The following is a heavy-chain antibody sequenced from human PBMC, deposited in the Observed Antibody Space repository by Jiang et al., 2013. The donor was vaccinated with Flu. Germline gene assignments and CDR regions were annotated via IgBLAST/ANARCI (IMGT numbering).Heavy chain of an antibody. CDR2: IRSKANSYAT. CDR1: GFTFSGSA. J-gene: IGHJ6*02. Sequence: GLVQPGGSLKLSCAASGFTFSGSAMHWVRQASGKGLEWVGRIRSKANSYATAYAASVKGRFTISRDDSKNTAYLQMNSLKTEDTAVYYCTRWGYDILTDRYYYYGMDVWGQGTTVTVSS. V-gene: IGHV3-73*01. D-gene: IGHD3-9*01. CDR3: TRWGYDILTDRYYYYGMDV.